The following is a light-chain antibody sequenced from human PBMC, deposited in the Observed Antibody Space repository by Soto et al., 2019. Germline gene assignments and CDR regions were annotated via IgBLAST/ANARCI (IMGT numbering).Light chain of an antibody. J-gene: IGLJ3*02. CDR1: SSYVGTYNY. CDR3: SSYTTSNTLV. CDR2: DVS. Sequence: QSALTQPASVSGSPGQSITISCTGTSSYVGTYNYVSWYQHRPGKAPKLMIYDVSYRPSGVSNRFSGSKSANTASLTISGLQAEDEADYFCSSYTTSNTLVFGGGTKLTVL. V-gene: IGLV2-14*01.